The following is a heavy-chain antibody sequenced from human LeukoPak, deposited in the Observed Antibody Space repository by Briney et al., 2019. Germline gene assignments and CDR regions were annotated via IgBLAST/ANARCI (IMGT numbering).Heavy chain of an antibody. CDR3: AKVHCYENAFDI. D-gene: IGHD2-2*01. Sequence: GRSLRLSCAASGFTFDDYAMHWVRQAPGKGLEWVSGISWNGGSIGYADSVKGRFTISRDNAKNSLYLQMNSLRAEDTALYYCAKVHCYENAFDIWGQGTMVTVSS. CDR1: GFTFDDYA. J-gene: IGHJ3*02. CDR2: ISWNGGSI. V-gene: IGHV3-9*01.